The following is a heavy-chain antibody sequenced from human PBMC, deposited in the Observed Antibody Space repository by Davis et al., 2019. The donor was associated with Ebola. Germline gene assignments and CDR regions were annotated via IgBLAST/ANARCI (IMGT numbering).Heavy chain of an antibody. CDR3: TRPPLNGMDV. Sequence: GGSLRLSCAAPGFTFSSYSMNWVRQAPGKGLEWVSYISSSGSYIYYADSVKGRFTISRDNAKNSLYLQMNSLRAEDTGVYYCTRPPLNGMDVWGKGTTVTVSS. J-gene: IGHJ6*04. V-gene: IGHV3-21*05. CDR1: GFTFSSYS. CDR2: ISSSGSYI.